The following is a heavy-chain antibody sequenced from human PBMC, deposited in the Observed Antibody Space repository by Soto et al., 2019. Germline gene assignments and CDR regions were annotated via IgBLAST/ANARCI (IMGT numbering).Heavy chain of an antibody. CDR3: ARDSANTGNSVY. J-gene: IGHJ4*02. CDR1: GFTFSSCS. V-gene: IGHV3-21*01. D-gene: IGHD1-26*01. CDR2: ISSSSSYI. Sequence: GGSLRLSCAASGFTFSSCSMNWVRQAPGKGLEWVSSISSSSSYIYYADSVKGRFTISRDNAKNSLYMQMNSLRAEDTAVYYCARDSANTGNSVYWGQGTLVTVSS.